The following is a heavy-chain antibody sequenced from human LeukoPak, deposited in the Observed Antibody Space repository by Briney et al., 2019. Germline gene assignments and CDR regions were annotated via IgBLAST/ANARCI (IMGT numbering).Heavy chain of an antibody. CDR2: IYYSGST. V-gene: IGHV4-28*03. J-gene: IGHJ5*02. CDR3: ARGPRFCSSVSCFTSWFDP. Sequence: PSETLSLTCAVSDCSISSSNWWGWIRQPPGKGLEWMGYIYYSGSTYYNPSLKSRVTMSVDTSKNQFSLKLGSVTAADTAVYYCARGPRFCSSVSCFTSWFDPWGQGTLVTVSS. CDR1: DCSISSSNW. D-gene: IGHD2-2*02.